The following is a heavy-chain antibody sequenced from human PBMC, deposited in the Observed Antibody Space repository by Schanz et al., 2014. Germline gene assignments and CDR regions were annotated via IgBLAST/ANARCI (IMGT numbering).Heavy chain of an antibody. V-gene: IGHV3-15*04. CDR2: IENNANGATT. D-gene: IGHD1-20*01. CDR1: GFTFSEVY. J-gene: IGHJ3*02. Sequence: EVRLVESGGGLVEPGGSLRLSCSGSGFTFSEVYMSWVRQAPGKGLEWVGRIENNANGATTDYAAPVKGRFTVSRDDSRNTLYRQINTLRTDDTAFYYCTTFNNRDALYIWGQGTMVSVSS. CDR3: TTFNNRDALYI.